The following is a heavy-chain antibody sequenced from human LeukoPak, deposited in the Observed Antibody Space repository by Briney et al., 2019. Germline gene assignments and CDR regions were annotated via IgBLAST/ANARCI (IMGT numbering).Heavy chain of an antibody. J-gene: IGHJ4*02. CDR2: IIPILTA. CDR1: GGTFNSDA. Sequence: SVKVSCKASGGTFNSDAINWVRQAPGQGLEWMGRIIPILTATYAPLFQDRLTITADTSTSTAYMELSSLGSEDTAVSYCARHPTYFDWLTDWGQGTLVTVSS. CDR3: ARHPTYFDWLTD. V-gene: IGHV1-69*04. D-gene: IGHD3-9*01.